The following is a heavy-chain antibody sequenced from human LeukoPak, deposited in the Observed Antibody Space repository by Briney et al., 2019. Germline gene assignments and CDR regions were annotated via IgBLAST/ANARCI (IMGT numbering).Heavy chain of an antibody. D-gene: IGHD2-2*01. V-gene: IGHV4-34*01. J-gene: IGHJ4*02. CDR3: AGIPAAHTHSSPPPLYYFDY. CDR2: INHSGST. CDR1: GGSFSGYY. Sequence: SETLSLTCAVYGGSFSGYYWSWIRQPPGKGLEWIGEINHSGSTNYNPPLKSRVTISVDTSKNQFSLKLSSVTAADTAVYYCAGIPAAHTHSSPPPLYYFDYWGQGTLVTVSS.